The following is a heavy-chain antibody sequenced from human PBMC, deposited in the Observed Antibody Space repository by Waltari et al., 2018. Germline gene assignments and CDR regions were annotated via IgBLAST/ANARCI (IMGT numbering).Heavy chain of an antibody. CDR3: AREWGVMVGTAAFYFDY. J-gene: IGHJ4*02. V-gene: IGHV3-21*02. Sequence: EVQLVGSGGGLVKPGGSLRLSCAASGFTFSSYTMNWVRQAPGKGLGWVSSISRGSSYIYYSDSVKGRFIISRDNAKNSLYLQMNSLRAEDTAVYYCAREWGVMVGTAAFYFDYWGQGTLVTVSS. D-gene: IGHD2-15*01. CDR1: GFTFSSYT. CDR2: ISRGSSYI.